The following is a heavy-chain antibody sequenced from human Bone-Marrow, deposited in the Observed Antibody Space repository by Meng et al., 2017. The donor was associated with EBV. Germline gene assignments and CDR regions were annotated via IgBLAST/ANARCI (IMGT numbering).Heavy chain of an antibody. J-gene: IGHJ4*02. Sequence: EVELVGAGRGLIQPGGSLSRSCAAFGFAVSSNYISWGRQAPGKGLEWVSVIYSGGGTYYADSVKGRFTISRDNSKNTLYLQMSSLRADDTAVYYCAAPLAYTYGSPGAFWGQGTLVTVSS. CDR3: AAPLAYTYGSPGAF. CDR2: IYSGGGT. CDR1: GFAVSSNY. D-gene: IGHD5-18*01. V-gene: IGHV3-53*01.